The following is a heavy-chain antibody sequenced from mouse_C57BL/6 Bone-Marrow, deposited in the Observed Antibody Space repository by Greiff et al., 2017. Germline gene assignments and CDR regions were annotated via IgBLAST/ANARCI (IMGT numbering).Heavy chain of an antibody. CDR3: ARGGSGSWFAY. D-gene: IGHD3-2*02. J-gene: IGHJ3*01. V-gene: IGHV5-16*01. Sequence: EVKLMESEGGLVQPGSSMKLSCTASGFTFSDYYMAWVRQVPEKGLEWVANINYDGSSTYYLDSLKSRFIISRDNAKNILYLQMSSLKSEDTATYYCARGGSGSWFAYWGQGTLVTVSA. CDR2: INYDGSST. CDR1: GFTFSDYY.